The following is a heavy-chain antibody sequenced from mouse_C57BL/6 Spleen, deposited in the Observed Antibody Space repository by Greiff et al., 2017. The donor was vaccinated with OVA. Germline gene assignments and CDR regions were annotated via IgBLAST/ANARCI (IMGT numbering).Heavy chain of an antibody. V-gene: IGHV1-72*01. J-gene: IGHJ4*01. CDR1: GYTFTSYW. Sequence: VKLQQPGAELVKPGASVKLSCKASGYTFTSYWMHWVKQRPGRGLEWIGRIDPNSGGTKYNEKFKSKATLTVDKPSSTAYMQLSSLTSEDSAVYYCARGDWDADYAMDYWGQGTSVTVSS. CDR2: IDPNSGGT. D-gene: IGHD4-1*01. CDR3: ARGDWDADYAMDY.